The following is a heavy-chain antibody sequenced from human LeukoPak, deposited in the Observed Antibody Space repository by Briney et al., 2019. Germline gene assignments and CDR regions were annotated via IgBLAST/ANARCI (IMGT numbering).Heavy chain of an antibody. CDR3: ARDPSYYYDISGGDY. CDR2: ISSSSSYI. J-gene: IGHJ4*02. CDR1: GFTFSSYS. V-gene: IGHV3-21*01. D-gene: IGHD3-22*01. Sequence: GGSLRLSCAASGFTFSSYSMNWVRQAPGKGLEWVSSISSSSSYIYYADSVKGRFTISRDNAKNSLYLQMNSLRAEDTAVYYCARDPSYYYDISGGDYWGQGTLVTVSS.